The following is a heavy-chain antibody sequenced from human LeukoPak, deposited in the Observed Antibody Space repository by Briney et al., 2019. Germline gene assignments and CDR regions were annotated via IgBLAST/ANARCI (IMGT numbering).Heavy chain of an antibody. Sequence: SSETLSLTCTVSGGSISSSSYYWGWIRQPPGKGLEWIGSIYYSGSTYYNPSLKSRVTISVDTSKNQFSLKLSSVTAADTAVYYCASNLLDYYDSSGTFDYWGQGTLVTVSS. CDR2: IYYSGST. CDR1: GGSISSSSYY. CDR3: ASNLLDYYDSSGTFDY. J-gene: IGHJ4*02. D-gene: IGHD3-22*01. V-gene: IGHV4-39*01.